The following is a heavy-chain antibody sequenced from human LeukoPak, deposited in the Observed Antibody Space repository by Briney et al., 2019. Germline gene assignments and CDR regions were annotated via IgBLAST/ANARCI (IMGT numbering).Heavy chain of an antibody. D-gene: IGHD6-19*01. J-gene: IGHJ4*02. V-gene: IGHV4-34*01. CDR2: INHSGST. CDR1: GGSFSGYY. CDR3: ARVKAVAGTRSYYFDY. Sequence: SETLSLTCAVYGGSFSGYYWSWIRQPPGKGLEWIGEINHSGSTNYNPSLKSRVTISVDTSKNQFSLKLSSVTAADTAVYYCARVKAVAGTRSYYFDYWGQGTLVTVSS.